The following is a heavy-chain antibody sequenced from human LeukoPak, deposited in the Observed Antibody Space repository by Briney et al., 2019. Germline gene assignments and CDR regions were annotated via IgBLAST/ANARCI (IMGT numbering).Heavy chain of an antibody. J-gene: IGHJ4*02. CDR2: STTSGSST. CDR3: VVHSATSCY. CDR1: GFTFSCYE. V-gene: IGHV3-48*03. D-gene: IGHD1-26*01. Sequence: PGGSLRLSFATSGFTFSCYEVNWVRQAPGKGVDGISYSTTSGSSTYYAGSVKGRFTISRDNGKTALSLQVNSLRAEDTAVYYCVVHSATSCYWGQGTLVTVSS.